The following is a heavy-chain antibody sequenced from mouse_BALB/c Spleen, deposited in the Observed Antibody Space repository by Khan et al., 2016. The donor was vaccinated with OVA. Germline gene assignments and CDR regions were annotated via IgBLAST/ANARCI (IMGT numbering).Heavy chain of an antibody. Sequence: EVELVESGGDLVKPGGSLKLSCAASGFTFSTYGMSWVRQAPGKRLEWVATVSTGGSYTYYPDSVKGRFTISRDNAKNTLYLQMSGLRSEDTAMFYCTRLAYYYDREGFAYWGQGTLVTVSA. CDR1: GFTFSTYG. D-gene: IGHD1-1*01. J-gene: IGHJ3*01. V-gene: IGHV5-6*01. CDR2: VSTGGSYT. CDR3: TRLAYYYDREGFAY.